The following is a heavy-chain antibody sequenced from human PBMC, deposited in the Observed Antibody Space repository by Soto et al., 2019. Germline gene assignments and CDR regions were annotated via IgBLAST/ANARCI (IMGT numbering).Heavy chain of an antibody. V-gene: IGHV4-34*01. CDR3: ARGPGSYYNRKYNWFDP. CDR2: IYYSGST. Sequence: SETLSLTGAVDGGAFSGYYWGWILQPPGNGLEWIGSIYYSGSTYYNPSLKSRVTISVDTSKNQFSLKLSSVNAADTALYYRARGPGSYYNRKYNWFDPWGQGTLITVSS. CDR1: GGAFSGYY. J-gene: IGHJ5*02. D-gene: IGHD3-10*01.